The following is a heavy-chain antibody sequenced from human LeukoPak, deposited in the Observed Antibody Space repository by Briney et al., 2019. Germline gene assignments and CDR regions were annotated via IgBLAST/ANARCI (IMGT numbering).Heavy chain of an antibody. CDR2: ISSSSGYI. J-gene: IGHJ4*02. Sequence: PGGSLRLSCAASGFTFSSYSMNWVRQAPGKGLEWVSSISSSSGYIYFADSVKGRFTISRGNAKNSLYLQMNSLRAEDTAVYYCARGSTAAADYWGQGTLVTVSS. CDR1: GFTFSSYS. D-gene: IGHD6-13*01. V-gene: IGHV3-21*01. CDR3: ARGSTAAADY.